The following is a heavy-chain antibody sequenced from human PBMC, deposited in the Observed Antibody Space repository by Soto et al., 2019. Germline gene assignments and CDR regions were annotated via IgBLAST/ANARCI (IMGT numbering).Heavy chain of an antibody. CDR2: IRNKANSYTT. D-gene: IGHD3-16*01. CDR1: GFTFSDHY. J-gene: IGHJ6*04. Sequence: EMQLAESGGGLVQPGGSLRLSCVVSGFTFSDHYMDWVRQAPGKGLEWVGRIRNKANSYTTEYAASVKGRSTVSRDESQNSLELEMNSLKTEDTAVYDCARRRSNYVDLDVWGEGTTVTVSS. V-gene: IGHV3-72*01. CDR3: ARRRSNYVDLDV.